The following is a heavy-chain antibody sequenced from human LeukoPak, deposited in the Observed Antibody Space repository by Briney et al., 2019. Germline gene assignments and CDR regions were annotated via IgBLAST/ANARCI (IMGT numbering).Heavy chain of an antibody. Sequence: SVKVSCKASGGTFSSYTISWVRQAPGQGLEWMGRISPILGIANYAQKFQGRVTITADKSTSTAYMELSSLRSEDTAVYYCARGLCSSTSCYLSWFDPWGQGTLVTMSS. CDR2: ISPILGIA. V-gene: IGHV1-69*02. D-gene: IGHD2-2*01. J-gene: IGHJ5*02. CDR3: ARGLCSSTSCYLSWFDP. CDR1: GGTFSSYT.